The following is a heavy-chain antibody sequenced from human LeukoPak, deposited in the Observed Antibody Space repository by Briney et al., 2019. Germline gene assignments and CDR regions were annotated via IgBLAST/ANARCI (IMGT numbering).Heavy chain of an antibody. CDR3: ARENTYYDFWSGYYTYWFDP. Sequence: PGGSLRLSCAASGFTFSSYAMSWVRQAPGKGLEWVSAISGSGGSTYYADSVKGRFTISRDNSKNTLYLQMNSLRAEDTAVYYCARENTYYDFWSGYYTYWFDPWGQGTLVTVSS. D-gene: IGHD3-3*01. CDR2: ISGSGGST. J-gene: IGHJ5*02. V-gene: IGHV3-23*01. CDR1: GFTFSSYA.